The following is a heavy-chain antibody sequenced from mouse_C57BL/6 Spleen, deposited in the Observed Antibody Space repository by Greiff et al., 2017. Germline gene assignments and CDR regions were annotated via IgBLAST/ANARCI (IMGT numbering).Heavy chain of an antibody. V-gene: IGHV1-52*01. CDR1: GYTFTSYW. CDR3: ARSRGHGNSYAMDY. CDR2: IDPSDSET. D-gene: IGHD2-1*01. Sequence: VQLQQPGAELVRPGSSVKLSCKASGYTFTSYWMHWVKQRPIQGLEWIGNIDPSDSETHYNQKFKDKATLTVDKSSSTAYMQLSSLTSEDSAVYYCARSRGHGNSYAMDYWGQGTSVTVSS. J-gene: IGHJ4*01.